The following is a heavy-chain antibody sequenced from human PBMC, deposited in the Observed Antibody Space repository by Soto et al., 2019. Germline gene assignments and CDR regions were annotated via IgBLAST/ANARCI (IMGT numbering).Heavy chain of an antibody. V-gene: IGHV4-4*02. D-gene: IGHD3-22*01. CDR3: GAFRSGYYHTDAFDI. CDR2: IHHSGST. J-gene: IGHJ3*02. Sequence: QVQLQESGPGLVKPSGTLSLTCAVSGGSISSNNWWTWVRQPPGKGLEWIGEIHHSGSTNYNPSLESRVTISVDKSKNHFSLYLTSVTAADTAVYYCGAFRSGYYHTDAFDIWGQGTMVTVSS. CDR1: GGSISSNNW.